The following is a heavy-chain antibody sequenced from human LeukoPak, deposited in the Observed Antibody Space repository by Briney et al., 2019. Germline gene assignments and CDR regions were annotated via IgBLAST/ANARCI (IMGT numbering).Heavy chain of an antibody. CDR1: GGSISSYY. J-gene: IGHJ5*02. CDR2: IYYSGST. CDR3: ARELGYCSSTSCLGNWFDP. D-gene: IGHD2-2*01. V-gene: IGHV4-59*01. Sequence: SETLSLTCTVSGGSISSYYWSWIRQPPGKGLEWIGYIYYSGSTNYNPSLKSRVTISVDTSENQFSLKLSSVTAADTAVYYCARELGYCSSTSCLGNWFDPWGQGTLVTVSS.